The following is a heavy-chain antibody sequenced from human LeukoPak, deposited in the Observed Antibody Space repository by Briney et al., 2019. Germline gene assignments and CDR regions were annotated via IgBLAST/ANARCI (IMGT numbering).Heavy chain of an antibody. D-gene: IGHD3-22*01. J-gene: IGHJ5*02. CDR2: INSDGSST. Sequence: PGGSLRLSCAAPGFTFSSYWMHWVRQATGKGLVWVSRINSDGSSTSYADSVKGRFTISRDNAKNTLYLQMNSLRAEDTAVYYCARSYDSSGLPDPWGQGTLVTVSS. CDR1: GFTFSSYW. CDR3: ARSYDSSGLPDP. V-gene: IGHV3-74*01.